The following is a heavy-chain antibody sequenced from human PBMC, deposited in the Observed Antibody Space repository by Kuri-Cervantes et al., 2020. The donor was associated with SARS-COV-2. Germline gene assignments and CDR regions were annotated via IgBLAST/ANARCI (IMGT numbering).Heavy chain of an antibody. J-gene: IGHJ5*02. D-gene: IGHD4-23*01. Sequence: LSLTCTVSGGSISSSSYYWGWIRQPPGKGLEWVSYISSSGSTIYYADSVKGRFTISRDNAKNSLYLQMNSLRAEDTAVYYCAPPVGGNSVPSTWGQGTLVTVSS. CDR1: GGSISSSSYY. V-gene: IGHV3-11*04. CDR3: APPVGGNSVPST. CDR2: ISSSGSTI.